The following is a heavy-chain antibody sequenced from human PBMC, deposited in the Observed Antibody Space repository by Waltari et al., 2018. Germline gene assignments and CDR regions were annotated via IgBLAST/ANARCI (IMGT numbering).Heavy chain of an antibody. D-gene: IGHD2-2*01. V-gene: IGHV7-4-1*02. CDR2: INTNTGNP. CDR3: AREVVPAATIVVNWFDP. Sequence: QVQLVQSGSELKKPGASVKVSCKASGYTFTNYAINWLRQAPGQGLEWMGWINTNTGNPTYVQGFTGRFVFSLDTSVSTAYLQINSLKADDTAVYYCAREVVPAATIVVNWFDPWGQGTLVTVSS. CDR1: GYTFTNYA. J-gene: IGHJ5*02.